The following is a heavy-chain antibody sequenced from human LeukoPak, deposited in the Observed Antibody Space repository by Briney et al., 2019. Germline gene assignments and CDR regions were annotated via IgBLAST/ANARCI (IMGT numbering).Heavy chain of an antibody. CDR1: GSTFSSYN. CDR2: ITSSSSYI. V-gene: IGHV3-21*01. J-gene: IGHJ2*01. D-gene: IGHD6-19*01. CDR3: ARGAVSYSSGWYANWYLDL. Sequence: GGSLRLSCAASGSTFSSYNMNWVRQAPGKGLEWVLSITSSSSYIYYAESVKGRFTISRDNTKNSLYLQMNSLRAEDTAVYYCARGAVSYSSGWYANWYLDLWGRGTLVTVSS.